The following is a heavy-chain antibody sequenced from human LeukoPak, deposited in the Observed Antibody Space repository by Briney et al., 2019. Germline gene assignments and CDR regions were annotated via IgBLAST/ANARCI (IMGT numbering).Heavy chain of an antibody. CDR1: GFFLSDYG. CDR2: IGSAGDK. CDR3: VRAKRETSSRPWTSGMDV. V-gene: IGHV3-13*01. D-gene: IGHD3/OR15-3a*01. J-gene: IGHJ6*02. Sequence: GGSLRLSCAASGFFLSDYGIHWVRQGIGKGLDWVSGIGSAGDKYYAGSERGRFTISRENAENFVYLQMNGLRAEDTAIYYRVRAKRETSSRPWTSGMDVWGQGTTVTVSS.